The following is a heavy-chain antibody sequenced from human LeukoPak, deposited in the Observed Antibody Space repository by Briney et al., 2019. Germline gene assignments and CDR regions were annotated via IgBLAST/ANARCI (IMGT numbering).Heavy chain of an antibody. D-gene: IGHD4-17*01. J-gene: IGHJ4*02. CDR3: ARDLGGGDYEGVY. Sequence: ASVKVSCKASGYTFTGYYMHWVRQAPGQGLEWMGWINPNSGGTNYAQKFQGRVTMTRDTSISTAYMELSRLRSDDTAMYYCARDLGGGDYEGVYWGQGTLVTVSS. CDR2: INPNSGGT. V-gene: IGHV1-2*02. CDR1: GYTFTGYY.